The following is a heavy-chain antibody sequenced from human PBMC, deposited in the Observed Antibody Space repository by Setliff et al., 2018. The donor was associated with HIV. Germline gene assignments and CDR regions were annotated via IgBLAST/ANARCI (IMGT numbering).Heavy chain of an antibody. J-gene: IGHJ4*02. D-gene: IGHD5-12*01. Sequence: PGESLKISCKGSKYSFDNYWIGWVRQMPGKGLQYIGIIYPSDSDTRYSPSLQRQATLSADKSTSTVYLELTNLKASDSGVYYCARRGYSGFEGAWFDDWGQGTLVTSP. CDR3: ARRGYSGFEGAWFDD. CDR2: IYPSDSDT. V-gene: IGHV5-51*01. CDR1: KYSFDNYW.